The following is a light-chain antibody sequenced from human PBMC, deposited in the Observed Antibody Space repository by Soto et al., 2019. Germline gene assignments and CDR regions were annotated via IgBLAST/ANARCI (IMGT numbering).Light chain of an antibody. CDR2: DAS. V-gene: IGKV3-11*01. J-gene: IGKJ5*01. CDR3: QQRSDWPIT. CDR1: QSVSSY. Sequence: EIVLTQSPATLSLSPGERATLSCRASQSVSSYLAWYQQKPGQAPRILMYDASTRATGIPARFSGSGSGTDFTLTITSLEPEDFAVYSCQQRSDWPITCGQGTRREIK.